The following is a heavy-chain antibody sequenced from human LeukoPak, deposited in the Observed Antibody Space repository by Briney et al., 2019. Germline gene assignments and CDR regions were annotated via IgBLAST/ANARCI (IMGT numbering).Heavy chain of an antibody. Sequence: PSETLSLTCTVSGGSISPYFWSWIRQPPGKGLEWIGYISYTGSTNYNPSLKGRVTISVDTSKNQFSLQLTSVTAADTAVYYCARDDYRGVTNFDPWGQGTLVTVSS. D-gene: IGHD3-10*01. CDR2: ISYTGST. V-gene: IGHV4-59*01. J-gene: IGHJ5*02. CDR3: ARDDYRGVTNFDP. CDR1: GGSISPYF.